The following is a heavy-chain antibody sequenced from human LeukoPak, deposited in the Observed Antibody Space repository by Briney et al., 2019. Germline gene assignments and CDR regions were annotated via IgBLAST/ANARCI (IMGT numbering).Heavy chain of an antibody. CDR2: INPNSGGT. CDR1: GYTFTGYY. V-gene: IGHV1-2*02. J-gene: IGHJ4*02. D-gene: IGHD1-26*01. Sequence: ASVKVSCKASGYTFTGYYMHWVRQAPGQGLEWMGWINPNSGGTNYAQKFQGRVTMTRDTSISTAYMELSRLRSDDTAVYYCAKDPYSGSPRGFDYWGQGTLVAASS. CDR3: AKDPYSGSPRGFDY.